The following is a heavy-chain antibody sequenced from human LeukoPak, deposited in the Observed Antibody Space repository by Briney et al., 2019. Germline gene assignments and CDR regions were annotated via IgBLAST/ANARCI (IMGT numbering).Heavy chain of an antibody. CDR2: IYYSGRT. CDR1: GGSISSYY. J-gene: IGHJ4*02. V-gene: IGHV4-59*12. D-gene: IGHD3-10*01. Sequence: SETLSLTCTVSGGSISSYYWSWIRQPPGKGLEWIGYIYYSGRTNYNPSLKSRVTISLDTSKNQFSLKLSSVTAADTAVYYCARDFYRGSFDYWGQGTLVTVSS. CDR3: ARDFYRGSFDY.